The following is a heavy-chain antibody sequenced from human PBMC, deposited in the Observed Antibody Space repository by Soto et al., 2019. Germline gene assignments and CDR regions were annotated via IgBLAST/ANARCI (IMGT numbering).Heavy chain of an antibody. Sequence: EVQLVESGGGLVQPGGSLRLSCAVSGFTFSSSEMYWVRQAPGKGLEWISYIHPSGQPIFYADSVKGRFTISRDNANNSLFLQMTSLRAKDTAVYYCARRASRWGQGTMVTVSS. CDR2: IHPSGQPI. D-gene: IGHD1-26*01. V-gene: IGHV3-48*03. CDR3: ARRASR. CDR1: GFTFSSSE. J-gene: IGHJ3*01.